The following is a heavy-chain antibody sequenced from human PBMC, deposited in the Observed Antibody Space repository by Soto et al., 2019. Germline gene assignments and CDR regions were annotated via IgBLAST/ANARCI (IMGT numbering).Heavy chain of an antibody. CDR1: GFTFSRYW. J-gene: IGHJ4*02. CDR2: INSDGSST. D-gene: IGHD3-16*01. Sequence: EVHLVESGGGLVQPGGSLRLSWAPSGFTFSRYWMYWFRQFPGKGLVWVSRINSDGSSTSYADSVKGRFTISRDNAKNTLYLQMNSLRAEDTAVYYCTRGYDYVWGVYWGQGTLVTVSS. V-gene: IGHV3-74*01. CDR3: TRGYDYVWGVY.